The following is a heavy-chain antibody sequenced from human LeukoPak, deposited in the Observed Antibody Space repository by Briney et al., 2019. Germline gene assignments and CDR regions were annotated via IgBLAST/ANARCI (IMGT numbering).Heavy chain of an antibody. CDR3: AREAWGEYYFDY. CDR1: GFTFTSSA. CDR2: IVVGSGNT. Sequence: SVKVSCKASGFTFTSSAVQWVRQARGQRLEWIGWIVVGSGNTNYAQKFQERVTITRDMSTSTAYMELSSLRSEDTAVYYCAREAWGEYYFDYWGQGTLVTVSS. J-gene: IGHJ4*02. D-gene: IGHD3-16*01. V-gene: IGHV1-58*01.